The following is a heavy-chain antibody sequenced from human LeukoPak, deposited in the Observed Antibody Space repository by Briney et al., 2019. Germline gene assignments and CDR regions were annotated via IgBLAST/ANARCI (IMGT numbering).Heavy chain of an antibody. V-gene: IGHV3-53*04. CDR2: IYRGGDM. J-gene: IGHJ4*02. CDR1: GFTVSSSY. Sequence: GGSLRLSCTASGFTVSSSYMTWVRQAPGKGLEWVSMIYRGGDMFYSDSVKGRFTISRHNSENTLSLQMNNLRAEDTAVHYCARVGVGTVAGNYFDDWGQGTLVTVSS. D-gene: IGHD6-19*01. CDR3: ARVGVGTVAGNYFDD.